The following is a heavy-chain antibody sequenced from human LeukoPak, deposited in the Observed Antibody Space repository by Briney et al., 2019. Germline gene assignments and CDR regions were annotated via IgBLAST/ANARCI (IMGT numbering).Heavy chain of an antibody. D-gene: IGHD3-9*01. J-gene: IGHJ5*02. Sequence: SETLSLTCAVYGGSFSGYYWSWIRQPPGKGLEWIGEINHSGSTNYNPSLKSRVTISVATSKNQFSLKLSSVTAADTAVYYCARTSTIFNWFDPWGQGTLVTVSS. CDR3: ARTSTIFNWFDP. CDR2: INHSGST. V-gene: IGHV4-34*01. CDR1: GGSFSGYY.